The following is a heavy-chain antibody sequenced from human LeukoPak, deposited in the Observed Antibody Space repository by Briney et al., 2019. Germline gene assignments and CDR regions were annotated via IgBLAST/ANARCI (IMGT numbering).Heavy chain of an antibody. V-gene: IGHV3-7*03. Sequence: PGGSLRLSCAASEFTFSSYWMSWVRQAPGKGLEWVANIKQDGGEKYYLDSVKGRFTVSRDNAKNSLYLQMNSLRAEDTAVYYCAKDWVAVAGKGFFDYWGQGTLVTVSS. CDR1: EFTFSSYW. CDR2: IKQDGGEK. J-gene: IGHJ4*02. CDR3: AKDWVAVAGKGFFDY. D-gene: IGHD6-19*01.